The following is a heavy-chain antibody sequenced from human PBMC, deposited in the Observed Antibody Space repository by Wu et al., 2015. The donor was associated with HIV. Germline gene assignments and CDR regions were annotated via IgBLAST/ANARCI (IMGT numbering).Heavy chain of an antibody. V-gene: IGHV1-18*04. CDR3: ARGHYYDSSSSPMY. CDR2: ISAQNGNI. D-gene: IGHD3-22*01. J-gene: IGHJ4*02. CDR1: GFIFTDYG. Sequence: VQLVLSGGEVKKPGASVKVACKASGFIFTDYGINWVRQAPGQGLEWMGWISAQNGNIKYGQKFQGRVTMTTDTSSSTAYMELRNLRFDDTAVYFCARGHYYDSSSSPMYWGLGTLVTVSS.